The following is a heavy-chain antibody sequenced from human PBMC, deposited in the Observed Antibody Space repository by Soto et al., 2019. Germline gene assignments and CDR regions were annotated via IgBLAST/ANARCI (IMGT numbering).Heavy chain of an antibody. D-gene: IGHD2-21*02. Sequence: SETLSLTCAVYGGSFSGYYWSWIRQPPGKGLEWIGEINHSGSTNYNPSLKSRVTISVDTSKNQFSLKLSSVTAADTAVYYCARDPGASGGDREIDKYENDYWGQGTLVTVSS. J-gene: IGHJ4*02. CDR3: ARDPGASGGDREIDKYENDY. CDR2: INHSGST. CDR1: GGSFSGYY. V-gene: IGHV4-34*01.